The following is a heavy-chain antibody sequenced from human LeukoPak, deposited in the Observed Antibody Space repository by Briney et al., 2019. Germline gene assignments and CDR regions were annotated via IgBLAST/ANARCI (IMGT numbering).Heavy chain of an antibody. V-gene: IGHV3-7*01. CDR2: IKQDGSEK. Sequence: GGSLRLSCAASGFTFSSYWMSWVRQAPGKGLEWVANIKQDGSEKYYVDSVKGRFTISRDNAKNSLYLQMSSLRAEDTAVYYCARDQSTVSYGMDVWGQGTTVTVSS. CDR1: GFTFSSYW. J-gene: IGHJ6*02. CDR3: ARDQSTVSYGMDV.